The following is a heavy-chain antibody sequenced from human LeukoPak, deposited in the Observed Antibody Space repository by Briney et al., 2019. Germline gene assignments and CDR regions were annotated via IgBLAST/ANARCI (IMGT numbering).Heavy chain of an antibody. CDR2: ISWNSGSI. Sequence: GGSLRLPCAASGFTFDDYAMHWVRQAPGKGLEWVSGISWNSGSIGYADSVKGRFTISRDNAKNSLYLQMNSLRAEDTALYYCAKDAQNGYYHDAFDIWGQGTMVTVSS. CDR1: GFTFDDYA. J-gene: IGHJ3*02. CDR3: AKDAQNGYYHDAFDI. V-gene: IGHV3-9*01. D-gene: IGHD3-22*01.